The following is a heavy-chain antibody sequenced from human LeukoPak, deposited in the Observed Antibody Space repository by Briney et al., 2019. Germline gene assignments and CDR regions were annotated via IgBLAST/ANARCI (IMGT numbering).Heavy chain of an antibody. V-gene: IGHV4-38-2*01. CDR3: ARHRMELENIDS. Sequence: SETLSLSCAVSGYSIRSGYNWGWIRRPPGKGLEWIRSIFHSGITYYNPSLKSRVTISLDTSKNHFSLNLTSVTAADTAVYYCARHRMELENIDSWGQGTLVTVSS. J-gene: IGHJ4*02. CDR2: IFHSGIT. CDR1: GYSIRSGYN. D-gene: IGHD1-7*01.